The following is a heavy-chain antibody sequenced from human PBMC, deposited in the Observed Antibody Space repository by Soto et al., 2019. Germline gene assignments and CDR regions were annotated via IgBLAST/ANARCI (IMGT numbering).Heavy chain of an antibody. V-gene: IGHV3-30*18. CDR1: RFTFSDYA. J-gene: IGHJ4*02. CDR3: GKPDRRDSSGYPDY. Sequence: PGGPLRRSSEASRFTFSDYAVHRVSKAPGKGLEWVAVISYDGSNKYYADSVKGRFTISRDNSKNTLYLQMNSLRAEDTAVYYCGKPDRRDSSGYPDYWGQGT. CDR2: ISYDGSNK. D-gene: IGHD3-22*01.